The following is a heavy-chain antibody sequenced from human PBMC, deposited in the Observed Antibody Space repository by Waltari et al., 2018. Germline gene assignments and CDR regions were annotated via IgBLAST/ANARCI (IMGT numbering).Heavy chain of an antibody. CDR1: GFTLSSYW. CDR2: TKTDGSFT. V-gene: IGHV3-74*01. Sequence: EVQLVESGGGLVQPGGSLRLSCAVSGFTLSSYWMHWCRQTPGEGLVWLSRTKTDGSFTNYADSVEGRFTMSRDNAKDTVYLQMNSLRAEDTAIYYCVRGSLNPGFDYWGQGTLVTVSS. J-gene: IGHJ4*02. CDR3: VRGSLNPGFDY.